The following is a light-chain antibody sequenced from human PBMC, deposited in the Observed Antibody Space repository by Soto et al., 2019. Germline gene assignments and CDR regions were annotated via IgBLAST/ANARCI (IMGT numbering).Light chain of an antibody. V-gene: IGKV1-39*01. CDR1: QSISSS. CDR2: AAS. Sequence: DIQMTQSPSSLPASVGDRVTITCRAGQSISSSLNWYQQRPGKAPEFLIFAASSLQSGVPSMFSASGSGTVFTVTISSHNPADFATYYGQQSYSTPLTVGPGTRGELK. J-gene: IGKJ3*01. CDR3: QQSYSTPLT.